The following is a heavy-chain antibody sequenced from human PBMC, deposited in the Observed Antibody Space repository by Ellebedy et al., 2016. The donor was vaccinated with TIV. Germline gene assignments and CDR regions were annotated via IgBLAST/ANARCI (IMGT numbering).Heavy chain of an antibody. CDR3: ARDQGTVAATRGVWFDP. CDR2: ISSSGSTI. CDR1: GFTFSSYE. D-gene: IGHD2-15*01. V-gene: IGHV3-48*03. J-gene: IGHJ5*02. Sequence: GESLKISCAASGFTFSSYEMKWVRQAPGKGLEWVSYISSSGSTIYYEDSVKGRFTISRDNAKNSLYLQMNSLRAEDTAVYYCARDQGTVAATRGVWFDPWGQGTLVTVSS.